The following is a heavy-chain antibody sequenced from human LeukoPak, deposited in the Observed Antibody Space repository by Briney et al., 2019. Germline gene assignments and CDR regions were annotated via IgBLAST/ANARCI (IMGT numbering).Heavy chain of an antibody. CDR2: IYYRDST. CDR3: ARDDYYDTSLHAFDI. Sequence: SETLSLTCTVSGGSISSGGYYWGWIRQHPGKGLEWIGYIYYRDSTYYNPSLKSRFIISADTSKNQFSLKLSSVTAADTAVYYCARDDYYDTSLHAFDIWGQGTMVTVSS. D-gene: IGHD3-22*01. V-gene: IGHV4-31*03. J-gene: IGHJ3*02. CDR1: GGSISSGGYY.